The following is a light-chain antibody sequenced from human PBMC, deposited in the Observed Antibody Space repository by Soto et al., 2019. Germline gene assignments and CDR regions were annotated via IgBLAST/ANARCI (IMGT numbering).Light chain of an antibody. Sequence: EIVLTQSPGTLSLSPGERVALSCRASQSVNNNYLAWHQQKPGKAPRLLIYGASNRDTGIPDRISGSGSGTDFTLTISRLEPEDFAVYYCQQYGSYPLTFGGGTKVEIK. CDR3: QQYGSYPLT. V-gene: IGKV3-20*01. CDR2: GAS. J-gene: IGKJ4*01. CDR1: QSVNNNY.